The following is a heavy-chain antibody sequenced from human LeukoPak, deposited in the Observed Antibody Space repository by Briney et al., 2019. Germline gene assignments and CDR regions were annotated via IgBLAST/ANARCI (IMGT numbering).Heavy chain of an antibody. J-gene: IGHJ4*02. CDR2: IYYSGST. CDR1: GGSISSYY. D-gene: IGHD2-2*01. V-gene: IGHV4-59*01. CDR3: ARVGFCSSTSCYPLDY. Sequence: SETLSLTCTVSGGSISSYYWSWIRQPPGKGLEWIGYIYYSGSTNYNPSLKSRVTISVDTSKNQFSLKLSSVTAADTAVYYCARVGFCSSTSCYPLDYWGQGTLVTVSS.